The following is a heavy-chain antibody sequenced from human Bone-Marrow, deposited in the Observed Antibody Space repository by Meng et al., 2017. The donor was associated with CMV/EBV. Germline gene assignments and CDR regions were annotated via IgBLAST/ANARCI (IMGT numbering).Heavy chain of an antibody. CDR3: ATQGVTTALFDY. Sequence: SETLSLTCTVSGGSIGTNVYYWGWIRQTPGKGLEWIGSIFYTGPTFYNPSLESRVTISEDTSKNRFSLKMSSVTAADTAIYYCATQGVTTALFDYWGQGNLVTVAS. V-gene: IGHV4-39*01. CDR2: IFYTGPT. CDR1: GGSIGTNVYY. D-gene: IGHD3-22*01. J-gene: IGHJ4*02.